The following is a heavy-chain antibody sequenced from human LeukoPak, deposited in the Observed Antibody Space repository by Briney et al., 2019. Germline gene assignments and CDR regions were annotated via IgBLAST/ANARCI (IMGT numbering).Heavy chain of an antibody. CDR2: ISYTYSDI. D-gene: IGHD6-6*01. CDR1: GFIFSDYY. J-gene: IGHJ4*02. V-gene: IGHV3-11*01. Sequence: GGSLRLSCEAPGFIFSDYYMSWIRQTPGKGLEWISYISYTYSDIYYADSVRGRFTISRDNAKNSLCLQMNNLRAEDTAVYYCASGSSSVGYWGQGTRVTVSS. CDR3: ASGSSSVGY.